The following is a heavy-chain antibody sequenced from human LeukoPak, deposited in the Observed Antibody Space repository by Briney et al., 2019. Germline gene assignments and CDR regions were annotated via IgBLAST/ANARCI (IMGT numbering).Heavy chain of an antibody. Sequence: SETLSLTCTVSGGSISSGGYYWSWIRQHPGKGLEWIGYIYYSGSTYYNPSLKSRVTISVDTSKNQFSLKLSSVTAADTAVYYCARENTAMANFDYWGQGTLVTVSS. CDR2: IYYSGST. D-gene: IGHD5-18*01. CDR1: GGSISSGGYY. J-gene: IGHJ4*02. V-gene: IGHV4-31*03. CDR3: ARENTAMANFDY.